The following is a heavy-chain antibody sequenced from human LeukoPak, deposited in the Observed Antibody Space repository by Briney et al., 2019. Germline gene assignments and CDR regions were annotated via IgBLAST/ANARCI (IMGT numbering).Heavy chain of an antibody. D-gene: IGHD6-19*01. CDR2: ISGSGANT. V-gene: IGHV3-23*01. J-gene: IGHJ4*02. CDR1: GFTFTNHG. CDR3: ASHAAYTSDWRARTFDY. Sequence: GGSLRLSCAASGFTFTNHGTSWVRQAPGKGLEWVSAISGSGANTYYTDSVRGRFIISRDQSRKTLHLQMNRLRAEDTAIYYCASHAAYTSDWRARTFDYWGQGTLVTVSS.